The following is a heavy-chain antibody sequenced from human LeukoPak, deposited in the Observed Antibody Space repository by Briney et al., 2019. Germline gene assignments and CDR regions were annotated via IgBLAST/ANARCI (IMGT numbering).Heavy chain of an antibody. V-gene: IGHV4-61*02. J-gene: IGHJ4*02. D-gene: IGHD3-3*01. CDR3: AREEPYYDYWPKL. CDR2: IYTSGST. Sequence: SETLSLTCTVSGGSISSGSYYWSWIRQPAGKGLEWIGRIYTSGSTNYNPSLKSRVTISVDTSKNQFSLKLSSVTAADTAVYYCAREEPYYDYWPKLWSQGTLVTVSS. CDR1: GGSISSGSYY.